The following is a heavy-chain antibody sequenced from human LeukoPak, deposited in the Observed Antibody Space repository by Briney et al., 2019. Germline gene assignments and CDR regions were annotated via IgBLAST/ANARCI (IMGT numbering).Heavy chain of an antibody. J-gene: IGHJ4*02. D-gene: IGHD3-22*01. CDR2: INPNSGGT. V-gene: IGHV1-2*02. CDR3: ARAFEYYYDSSGYLGFDY. Sequence: ASVKVSCKASGYTFTSYYMHWVRQAPGQGLEWMGWINPNSGGTNYAQKFQGRVTMTRDTSISTAYMELSRLRSDDTAVYYCARAFEYYYDSSGYLGFDYWGQGTLVTVSS. CDR1: GYTFTSYY.